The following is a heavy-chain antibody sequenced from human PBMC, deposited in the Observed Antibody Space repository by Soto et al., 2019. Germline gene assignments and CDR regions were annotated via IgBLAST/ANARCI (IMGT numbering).Heavy chain of an antibody. Sequence: PGGSLRLSCEVCGFIFSEYEFNWVRQAPGKGLEWVSYIGKNGRGIYDADSVKGRFSISRDDDKSTLYLEFNSLRAADRADYYFVRDPGPMYDAMDAGGPGT. J-gene: IGHJ6*02. V-gene: IGHV3-48*03. CDR2: IGKNGRGI. CDR1: GFIFSEYE. D-gene: IGHD2-8*01. CDR3: VRDPGPMYDAMDA.